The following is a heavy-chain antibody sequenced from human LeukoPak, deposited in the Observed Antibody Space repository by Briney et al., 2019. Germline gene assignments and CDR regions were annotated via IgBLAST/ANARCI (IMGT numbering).Heavy chain of an antibody. D-gene: IGHD3-3*01. CDR2: IYYSGST. CDR3: ARGASTYYDFWSGYLFDP. Sequence: SETLSLTCTVSGGSISSYYWSWIRQPPGKGLEWIGYIYYSGSTNYNPSLKSRVTMSVDTSKNQFSLKLSSVTAADTAVYYCARGASTYYDFWSGYLFDPWGQGTLVTVSS. CDR1: GGSISSYY. J-gene: IGHJ5*02. V-gene: IGHV4-59*12.